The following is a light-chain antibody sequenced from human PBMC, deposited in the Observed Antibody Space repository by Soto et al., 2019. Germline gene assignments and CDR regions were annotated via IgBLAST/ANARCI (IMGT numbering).Light chain of an antibody. CDR2: DAS. J-gene: IGKJ1*01. CDR3: LQYDNLPRT. Sequence: DGQMPQSPSSLSASVGDRVTITCQASQDISNYLNWYQQKPGKDPKLLIYDASNLETGVRSRCSGSGSGTDFTFTISSLQTEDIATYYCLQYDNLPRTFGQGTKVEIK. V-gene: IGKV1-33*01. CDR1: QDISNY.